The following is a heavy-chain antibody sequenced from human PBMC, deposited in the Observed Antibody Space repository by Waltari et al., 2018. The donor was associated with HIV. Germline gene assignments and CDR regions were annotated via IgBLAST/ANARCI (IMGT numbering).Heavy chain of an antibody. CDR1: GYTFTGYY. CDR3: ARGGPDCISTSCLDY. V-gene: IGHV1-2*02. D-gene: IGHD2-2*01. CDR2: INPNSGGT. J-gene: IGHJ4*02. Sequence: QVQLVQSGAEVKKPGASVKVSCKASGYTFTGYYMHWVRQAPGQGLEWMGWINPNSGGTNYAQKFQGRVPMTRDTSISTADMELSRLRSDDTAVYYCARGGPDCISTSCLDYWGQGTLVTVSS.